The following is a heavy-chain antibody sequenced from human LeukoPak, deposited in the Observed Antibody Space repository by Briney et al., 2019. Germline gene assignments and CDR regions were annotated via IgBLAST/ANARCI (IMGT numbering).Heavy chain of an antibody. D-gene: IGHD1-26*01. Sequence: ASVKVSCKASGYTFTSYGISWVRQAPGQGLEWMGWISAYNGNTNYAQKLQGRVTMTTDMSTSTVYMELSSLRSEDTAVYYCARDYSVGATTGRFDYWGQGTLVTVSS. CDR2: ISAYNGNT. J-gene: IGHJ4*02. CDR1: GYTFTSYG. V-gene: IGHV1-18*01. CDR3: ARDYSVGATTGRFDY.